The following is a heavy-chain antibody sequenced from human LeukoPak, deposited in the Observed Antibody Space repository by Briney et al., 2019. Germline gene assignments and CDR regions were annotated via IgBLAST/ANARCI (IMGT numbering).Heavy chain of an antibody. D-gene: IGHD5-12*01. CDR2: IYHSEST. J-gene: IGHJ4*02. CDR3: AREYSGFDY. Sequence: SETLSLTCTVSGDPINSHSDYKWTWIRQSPGKGLEWIGYIYHSESTNYNPSLKSRVIISVDTSNNQFSLKLTSVTAADTAVYYCAREYSGFDYWGQGTLVTVSS. V-gene: IGHV4-61*08. CDR1: GDPINSHSDY.